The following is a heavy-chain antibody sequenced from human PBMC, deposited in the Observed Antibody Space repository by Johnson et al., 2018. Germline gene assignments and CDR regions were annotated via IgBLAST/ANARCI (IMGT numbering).Heavy chain of an antibody. CDR1: GGSFSSLS. CDR2: IIPLFGSA. CDR3: ASEGKRTSFSVFYGMDV. J-gene: IGHJ6*02. V-gene: IGHV1-69*01. Sequence: QVQLVESGAELKKPGSSVKVSCKASGGSFSSLSINWVRQAPGQGLEWMGSIIPLFGSANSAQKLQGRVTITADASTSTAHMELSSLTSADTAVYYCASEGKRTSFSVFYGMDVWGQGTTITVSS. D-gene: IGHD5/OR15-5a*01.